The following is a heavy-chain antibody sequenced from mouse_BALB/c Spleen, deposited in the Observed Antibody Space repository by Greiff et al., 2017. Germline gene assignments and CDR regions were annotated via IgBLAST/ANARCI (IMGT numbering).Heavy chain of an antibody. CDR3: ARGTARGYAMDY. V-gene: IGHV5-4*02. J-gene: IGHJ4*01. CDR1: GFTFSDYY. CDR2: ISDGGSYT. D-gene: IGHD3-2*01. Sequence: EVQVVESGGGLVKPGGSLKLSCAASGFTFSDYYMYWVRQTPEKRLEWVATISDGGSYTYYPDSVKGRFTISRDNAKNNLYLQMSSLKSEDTAMYYCARGTARGYAMDYWGQGTSVTVSS.